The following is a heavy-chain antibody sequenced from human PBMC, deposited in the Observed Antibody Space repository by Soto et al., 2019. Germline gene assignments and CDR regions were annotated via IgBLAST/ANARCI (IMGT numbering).Heavy chain of an antibody. CDR2: IYYSGST. CDR3: ARGINRGDFWSGPGPDYFDY. V-gene: IGHV4-59*08. Sequence: SETLSLTCTVSGGSIGSYYWCWILQPPGKGLEWIGYIYYSGSTNYNPSLKSRVTISVDTSKNQFSLKLTSVTAPDTAVYYCARGINRGDFWSGPGPDYFDYWGQGTLVTVSS. CDR1: GGSIGSYY. D-gene: IGHD3-3*01. J-gene: IGHJ4*02.